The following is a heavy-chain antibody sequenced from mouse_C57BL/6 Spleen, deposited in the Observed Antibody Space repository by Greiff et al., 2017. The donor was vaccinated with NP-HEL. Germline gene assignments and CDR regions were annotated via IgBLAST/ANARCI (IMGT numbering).Heavy chain of an antibody. CDR3: ARIHYGSSYDWFAY. J-gene: IGHJ3*01. V-gene: IGHV1-81*01. CDR2: IYPRSGNT. Sequence: VKLSCKASGYTFTSYGISWVKQRTGQGLEWIGEIYPRSGNTYYNEKFKGKATLTADKSSSTAYMELRSLTSEDSAVYFCARIHYGSSYDWFAYWGQGTLVTVSA. CDR1: GYTFTSYG. D-gene: IGHD1-1*01.